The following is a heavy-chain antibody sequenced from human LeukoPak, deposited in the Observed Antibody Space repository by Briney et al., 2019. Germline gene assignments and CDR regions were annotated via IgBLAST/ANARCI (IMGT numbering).Heavy chain of an antibody. D-gene: IGHD3-3*01. J-gene: IGHJ3*02. CDR1: GYTFTGYY. V-gene: IGHV1-2*02. CDR2: INPKSGGT. CDR3: ARVSVGFLEWLLHDKCDAFDI. Sequence: ASVKVSCKASGYTFTGYYMHWVRQAPGQGLEWMGWINPKSGGTNYAQKFQGRVTMTRDTSISTAYMELSRLRSDDTAVYYWARVSVGFLEWLLHDKCDAFDIWGQGTMVTVSS.